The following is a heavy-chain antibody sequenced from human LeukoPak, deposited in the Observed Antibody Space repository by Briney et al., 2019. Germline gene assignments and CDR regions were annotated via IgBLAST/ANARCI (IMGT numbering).Heavy chain of an antibody. Sequence: PSETLSLTCAVSGGSISSGGYSWSWIRQPPGKGLEWIGYIYHSGSTNYNPSLKSRVTISIDTSKNQFSLKLSSVTAADTAVYYCARPISGFYSDYWGQGTLVTVSS. CDR1: GGSISSGGYS. CDR2: IYHSGST. V-gene: IGHV4-30-2*02. J-gene: IGHJ4*02. D-gene: IGHD3-3*01. CDR3: ARPISGFYSDY.